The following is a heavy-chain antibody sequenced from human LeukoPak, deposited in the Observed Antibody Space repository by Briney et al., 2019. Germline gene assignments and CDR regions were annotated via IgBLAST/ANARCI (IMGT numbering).Heavy chain of an antibody. Sequence: GGSLRLSCAASGFTFSTYGMNWVRQVPGKGPVWVSRISGDGSSILYADSVKGRFTISRDNAKNSLYVQMNSLRADDSAVYYCARSSSGVYIQWGQGTQVTVSS. V-gene: IGHV3-74*01. CDR1: GFTFSTYG. CDR3: ARSSSGVYIQ. J-gene: IGHJ4*02. D-gene: IGHD2-15*01. CDR2: ISGDGSSI.